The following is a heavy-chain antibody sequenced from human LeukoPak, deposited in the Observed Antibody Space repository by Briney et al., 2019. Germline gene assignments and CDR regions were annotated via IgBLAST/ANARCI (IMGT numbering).Heavy chain of an antibody. V-gene: IGHV4-31*03. CDR1: GGSISSGGYS. Sequence: SQTLSLTCTVSGGSISSGGYSWSWIRQHPGKGLEWIGYIYYGGSTYYNPSLESRVTISVDTSKNQFSLKLSSVTAADTAVYYCARDWGSSGGLGVGYWGQGALVTVSS. J-gene: IGHJ4*02. CDR3: ARDWGSSGGLGVGY. CDR2: IYYGGST. D-gene: IGHD6-19*01.